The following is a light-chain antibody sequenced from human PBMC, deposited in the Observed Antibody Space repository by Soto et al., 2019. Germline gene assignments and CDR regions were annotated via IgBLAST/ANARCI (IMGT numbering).Light chain of an antibody. Sequence: EIVLTQSPATLSLSPGERATLSCSASQSVSNYLAWYQQKPGQAPRLLIYDASKRATGIPARFSGSGSGTDFTLTSSRLETEDFAGYFCQHRSNWPLTFGGGTKVAIK. CDR2: DAS. V-gene: IGKV3-11*01. CDR1: QSVSNY. J-gene: IGKJ4*01. CDR3: QHRSNWPLT.